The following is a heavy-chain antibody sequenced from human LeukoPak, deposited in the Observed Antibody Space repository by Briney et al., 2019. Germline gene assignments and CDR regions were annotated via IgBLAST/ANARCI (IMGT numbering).Heavy chain of an antibody. Sequence: GGSLRLSCAASAFTFNSYGMNWVRQAPGKGLEWVSSISSSSSYIYYADSVKGRFTISRDNAKNSLYLQMNSLRAEDTAVYYCASRGAYSSSWYYFDYWGQGTLVTVSS. D-gene: IGHD6-13*01. CDR1: AFTFNSYG. V-gene: IGHV3-21*01. J-gene: IGHJ4*02. CDR3: ASRGAYSSSWYYFDY. CDR2: ISSSSSYI.